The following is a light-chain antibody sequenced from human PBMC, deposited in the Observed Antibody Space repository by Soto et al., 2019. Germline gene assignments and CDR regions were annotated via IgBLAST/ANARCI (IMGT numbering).Light chain of an antibody. V-gene: IGKV1-39*01. CDR1: QSISGY. CDR3: XXXXSTXIT. J-gene: IGKJ5*01. Sequence: DIQMTQSPSSLSASVGDRVTITCRASQSISGYLNWYQQKPGKAPKLLIYAASSLQSGVPSRFSGGGSGTDFTLTISSLQPEXXAXXXXXXXXSTXITFGQGTRLEIK. CDR2: AAS.